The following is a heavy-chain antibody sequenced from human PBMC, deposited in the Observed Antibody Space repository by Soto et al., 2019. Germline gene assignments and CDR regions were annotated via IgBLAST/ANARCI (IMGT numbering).Heavy chain of an antibody. CDR1: GFTFSSYS. CDR3: ARAPYSGYYWANDAFDI. Sequence: EVQLVESGGGLVQPGGSLRLSCVASGFTFSSYSMNWVRQAPGKGLEWVSYISSSNSTIYYADSVKGRFTISRDNAKNSLSLQMNSLRAEDTAVYYCARAPYSGYYWANDAFDIWGQGTMVTVSS. V-gene: IGHV3-48*01. D-gene: IGHD5-12*01. J-gene: IGHJ3*02. CDR2: ISSSNSTI.